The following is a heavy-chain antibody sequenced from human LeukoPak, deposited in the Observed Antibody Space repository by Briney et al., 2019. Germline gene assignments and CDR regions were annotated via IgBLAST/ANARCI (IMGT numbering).Heavy chain of an antibody. CDR1: GFTFDDYA. J-gene: IGHJ4*02. V-gene: IGHV3-9*01. CDR2: IGWNSGSI. Sequence: GESLRLTCAASGFTFDDYAMPWVRQAPGKGLEWVSGIGWNSGSIGYADSVKGRFTISRDNAKNSLYLQMNSLRAEDTALYYCAKDKGEQQLVQYYFDYWGQGTLVTVSS. D-gene: IGHD6-13*01. CDR3: AKDKGEQQLVQYYFDY.